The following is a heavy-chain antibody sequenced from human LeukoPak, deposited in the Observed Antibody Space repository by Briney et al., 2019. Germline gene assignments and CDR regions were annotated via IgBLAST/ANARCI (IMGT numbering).Heavy chain of an antibody. CDR3: ARIARRYSYGQYYYYYGMDV. CDR1: GFTFSSYG. V-gene: IGHV3-33*01. Sequence: GRSLRLSCAASGFTFSSYGMHWVRQAPGKGLEWVAVICYDGSNKYYADSVKGRFTISRDNSKNTLYLQMNSLRAEDTAVYYCARIARRYSYGQYYYYYGMDVWGQGTTVTVSS. D-gene: IGHD5-18*01. J-gene: IGHJ6*02. CDR2: ICYDGSNK.